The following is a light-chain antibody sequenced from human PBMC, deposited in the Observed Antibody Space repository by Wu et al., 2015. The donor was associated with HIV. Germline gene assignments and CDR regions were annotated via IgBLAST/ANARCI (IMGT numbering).Light chain of an antibody. V-gene: IGKV3-20*01. Sequence: RASQTISDSLRLGTNTKDLGHVSHGSSFMMLPTGPTGIPARFSGSGSGTDFTLTISRLEPEDFAVYYCQQYGSSPRTFGQGTKVEI. CDR1: QTISDS. CDR3: QQYGSSPRT. CDR2: MLP. J-gene: IGKJ1*01.